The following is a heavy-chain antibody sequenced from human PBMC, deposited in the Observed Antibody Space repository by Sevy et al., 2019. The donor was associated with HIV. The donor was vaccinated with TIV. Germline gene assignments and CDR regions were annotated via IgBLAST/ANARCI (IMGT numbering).Heavy chain of an antibody. Sequence: GGSLRLSCAASGFTFDDYAMHWVRQAPGKGLEWVSGISWNSGSIGYADSVKGRFTISRDNLKNSLYLQMNSLRAEDTALYYCAKVKGYDYVWGSYRYFDYWGQGTLVTVSS. V-gene: IGHV3-9*01. CDR3: AKVKGYDYVWGSYRYFDY. CDR1: GFTFDDYA. CDR2: ISWNSGSI. D-gene: IGHD3-16*02. J-gene: IGHJ4*02.